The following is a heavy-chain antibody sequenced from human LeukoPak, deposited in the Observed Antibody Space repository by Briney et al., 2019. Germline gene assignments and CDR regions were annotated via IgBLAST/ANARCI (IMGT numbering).Heavy chain of an antibody. CDR1: GFTFSSYW. Sequence: GGSLRLSCAASGFTFSSYWMHWVRQAPGKGLVWVSRINTDGSSTSYADSVKGRFTISRDNAKNTLYLQMNSLRADDTAVYYCARRTGDYSNYRGIFDIWGQGTKVTISS. CDR3: ARRTGDYSNYRGIFDI. CDR2: INTDGSST. D-gene: IGHD4-11*01. J-gene: IGHJ3*02. V-gene: IGHV3-74*01.